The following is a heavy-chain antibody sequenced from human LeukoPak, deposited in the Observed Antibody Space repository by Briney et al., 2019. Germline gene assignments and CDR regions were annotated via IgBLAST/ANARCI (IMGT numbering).Heavy chain of an antibody. CDR3: ARGPVVGATTILDY. CDR2: IKPDGSDK. Sequence: PGGSLRLSCAASGFTFSSYWMSWVRQAPGKGLEWVANIKPDGSDKYYVDSVKGRFTVSRDNAKNSLYLQMNSLRAEDTAVYYCARGPVVGATTILDYWGQGTLVTVSS. V-gene: IGHV3-7*02. J-gene: IGHJ4*02. CDR1: GFTFSSYW. D-gene: IGHD1-26*01.